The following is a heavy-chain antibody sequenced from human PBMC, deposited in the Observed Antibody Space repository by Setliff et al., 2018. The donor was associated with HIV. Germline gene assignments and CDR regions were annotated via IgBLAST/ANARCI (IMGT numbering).Heavy chain of an antibody. Sequence: SLTCTVSGGSISSNSYYWGWIRQPPGKGLEWIGSIYYSGSTYYNPSLKSRVTISVDTSKNQFSLKLSFVTAADTAVYYCARQGGYSGYGFYYYYYYMDVWGKGTTVTVSS. CDR1: GGSISSNSYY. CDR2: IYYSGST. D-gene: IGHD5-12*01. CDR3: ARQGGYSGYGFYYYYYYMDV. V-gene: IGHV4-39*01. J-gene: IGHJ6*03.